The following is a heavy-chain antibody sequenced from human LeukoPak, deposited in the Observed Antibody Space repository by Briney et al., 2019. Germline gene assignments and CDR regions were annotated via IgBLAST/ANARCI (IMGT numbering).Heavy chain of an antibody. J-gene: IGHJ4*02. CDR3: ASWPVGWYGEDS. CDR1: GLSVSGNF. CDR2: IYGGGST. D-gene: IGHD6-19*01. Sequence: GGSLRLSCAATGLSVSGNFMSWVRQAPGKGLEWVSVIYGGGSTYYADSVKGRFTISRDTPKNTLYLQMNSLRVEDTAVYYCASWPVGWYGEDSWGQGTLDTVSS. V-gene: IGHV3-53*01.